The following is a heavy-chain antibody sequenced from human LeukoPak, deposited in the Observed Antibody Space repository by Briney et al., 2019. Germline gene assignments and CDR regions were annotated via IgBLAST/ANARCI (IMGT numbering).Heavy chain of an antibody. CDR2: ISYDGSNK. CDR1: GFTFDDYG. V-gene: IGHV3-30*18. J-gene: IGHJ4*02. CDR3: AKGDDFWSGYPSFDY. D-gene: IGHD3-3*01. Sequence: GGSLRLSCAASGFTFDDYGMHWVRQAPGKGLEWVAVISYDGSNKYYADSVKGRFTISRDNSKNTLYLQMNSLRAEDTAVYYCAKGDDFWSGYPSFDYWGQGTLVTVSS.